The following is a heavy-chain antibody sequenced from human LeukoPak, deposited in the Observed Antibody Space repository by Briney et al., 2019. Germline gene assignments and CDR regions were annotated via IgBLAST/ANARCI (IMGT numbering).Heavy chain of an antibody. D-gene: IGHD3-16*01. CDR3: TRWGSTHFDY. Sequence: GGSLRLSCTASGFTFGDYAMSWGRQAPGKGLEWVGFIRSKAYGGTTEYAASVKGRFTISRDDSKSIAYLQMNSLKTEDTAVYYCTRWGSTHFDYWGQGTLVTVSS. V-gene: IGHV3-49*04. J-gene: IGHJ4*02. CDR1: GFTFGDYA. CDR2: IRSKAYGGTT.